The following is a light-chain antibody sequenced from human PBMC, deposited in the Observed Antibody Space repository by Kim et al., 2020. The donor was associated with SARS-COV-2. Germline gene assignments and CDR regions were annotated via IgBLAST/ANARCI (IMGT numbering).Light chain of an antibody. CDR2: DAF. Sequence: IVLTQCPATLSLSPGETATLSCRAIRSVSRSLAWYQQKPGQAPRLLIYDAFYRATGIPARFSGSASEADFTLTINSLKPEDVAVYIRQRRTSFGGGTKVDIK. CDR3: QRRTS. J-gene: IGKJ4*01. CDR1: RSVSRS. V-gene: IGKV3-11*01.